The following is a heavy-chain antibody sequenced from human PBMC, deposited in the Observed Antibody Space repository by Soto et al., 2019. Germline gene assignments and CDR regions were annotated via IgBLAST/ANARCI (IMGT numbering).Heavy chain of an antibody. D-gene: IGHD3-9*01. CDR2: VYYSGST. V-gene: IGHV4-39*01. CDR1: GGSVSSSSYY. Sequence: SETLSLTCTVSGGSVSSSSYYWGWVRQPPGKGLERIGSVYYSGSTYYNPSLESRVTISVDKSKNQFSLKLSSVTAADTAVYYCARRARTAILTGFEYWGQGTLVTVSS. J-gene: IGHJ4*02. CDR3: ARRARTAILTGFEY.